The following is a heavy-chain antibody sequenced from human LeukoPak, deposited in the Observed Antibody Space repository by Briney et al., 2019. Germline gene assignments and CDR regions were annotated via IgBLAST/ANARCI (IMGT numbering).Heavy chain of an antibody. J-gene: IGHJ3*02. CDR2: VNPHSGGT. V-gene: IGHV1-2*02. CDR3: GRSWIQLWSGFDAFDI. CDR1: GYTFTDYY. Sequence: GASVKVSCKASGYTFTDYYIHWVRQAPGHGLEWMGWVNPHSGGTNYAQRYRGRVTMTWDTSISTAYMELSRLRSDDTAVYYCGRSWIQLWSGFDAFDIWGQGTMVTVSS. D-gene: IGHD5-18*01.